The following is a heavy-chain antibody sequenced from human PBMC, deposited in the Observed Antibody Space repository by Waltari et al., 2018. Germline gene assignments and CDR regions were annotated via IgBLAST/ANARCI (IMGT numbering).Heavy chain of an antibody. J-gene: IGHJ3*02. V-gene: IGHV3-9*01. D-gene: IGHD2-2*01. CDR1: GFTFDDYA. Sequence: EVQLVASGGGLVQPGRSLRLSCAASGFTFDDYAIHWVRQAPGKGLEGVSGISWNSISIGYADSVKGRFTISRDNAKKSLYLQMNSLRAEDTALYYCAKDKAVSSSRRVRDGFDIWGQGTMVTVSS. CDR3: AKDKAVSSSRRVRDGFDI. CDR2: ISWNSISI.